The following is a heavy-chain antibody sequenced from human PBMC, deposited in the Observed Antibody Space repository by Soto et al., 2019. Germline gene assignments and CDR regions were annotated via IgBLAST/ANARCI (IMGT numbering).Heavy chain of an antibody. J-gene: IGHJ6*02. Sequence: SGPTLGNPTQTLTMTCTFSGFSLSTSGVGVGWIRQPPGKALEWLALIYWDDDKYYSTSLKTRLTISKDTSKNQVVLTMTNVDPVDTATYYCARTKIALAGTNYGMDVWGQGTTVTVSS. CDR3: ARTKIALAGTNYGMDV. V-gene: IGHV2-70*01. CDR1: GFSLSTSGVG. D-gene: IGHD6-19*01. CDR2: IYWDDDK.